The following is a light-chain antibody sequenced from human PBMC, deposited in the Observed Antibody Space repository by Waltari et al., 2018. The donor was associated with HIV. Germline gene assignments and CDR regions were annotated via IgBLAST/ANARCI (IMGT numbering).Light chain of an antibody. J-gene: IGKJ4*01. CDR3: MQSTHWPLT. Sequence: DVVMTQSPLSLSVTLGQPASISCRSGQTLLYSDRNTYLSWFQQRPGQSPRRLIYRVSNRDSGVPDRFSGSGSGTDFTLSISRVEAEDVGVYYCMQSTHWPLTFGGGTKVEIK. CDR2: RVS. V-gene: IGKV2-30*01. CDR1: QTLLYSDRNTY.